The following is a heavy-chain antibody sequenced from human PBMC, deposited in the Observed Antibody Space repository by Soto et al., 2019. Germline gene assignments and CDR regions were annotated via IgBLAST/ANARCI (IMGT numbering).Heavy chain of an antibody. Sequence: GASVKVSCKVSGYTLTELSMHWVRQAPGKGLEWMGGFDPEDGETIYAQKFQGRVTMTEDTSTDTAYMELSSLRSDDTAVYYCATGVIFWSGYRFFDYWGQGTLVTVSS. CDR1: GYTLTELS. V-gene: IGHV1-24*01. J-gene: IGHJ4*02. CDR2: FDPEDGET. D-gene: IGHD3-3*01. CDR3: ATGVIFWSGYRFFDY.